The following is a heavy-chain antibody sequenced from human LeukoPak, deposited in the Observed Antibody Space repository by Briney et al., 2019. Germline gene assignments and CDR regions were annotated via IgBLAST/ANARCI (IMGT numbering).Heavy chain of an antibody. J-gene: IGHJ4*02. CDR3: ASPYRTYYYGSGSFDY. Sequence: ASVKVSCKSSGGTFSSYAISWVRQAPGQGLEWMGGIIPIFGTANYAQKFQGRVTITAGESTSTAYMELSSLRSEDTAVYYCASPYRTYYYGSGSFDYWGQGTLVTVSS. D-gene: IGHD3-10*01. CDR1: GGTFSSYA. CDR2: IIPIFGTA. V-gene: IGHV1-69*13.